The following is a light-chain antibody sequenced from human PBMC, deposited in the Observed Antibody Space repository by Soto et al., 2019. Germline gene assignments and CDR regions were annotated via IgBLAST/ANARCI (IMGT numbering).Light chain of an antibody. CDR2: GAS. Sequence: EIVLTQSPGTLSLSPGERATLSCRASQSVSSSYLAWYQQKPGQAPRLLIYGASIRATSIPDRFSGSGSGTDFTLTISRLEPEDFAVYYCQQYGSSPTFGQGTKVEIK. J-gene: IGKJ1*01. CDR1: QSVSSSY. CDR3: QQYGSSPT. V-gene: IGKV3-20*01.